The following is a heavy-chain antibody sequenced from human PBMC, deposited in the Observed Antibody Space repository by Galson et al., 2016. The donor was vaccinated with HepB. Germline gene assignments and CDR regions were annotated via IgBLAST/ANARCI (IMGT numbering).Heavy chain of an antibody. V-gene: IGHV3-48*03. CDR3: AKDQSDYVWGSYRDGGDY. CDR2: ISSSGRTV. J-gene: IGHJ4*02. CDR1: GFTFSDYE. Sequence: SLRLSCAVSGFTFSDYEMNWVRQAPGRGLEWVSYISSSGRTVYYADSVEGRVTISRDNSKNTLYLQMTGPRAEDTAVYYCAKDQSDYVWGSYRDGGDYWGQGTLV. D-gene: IGHD3-16*02.